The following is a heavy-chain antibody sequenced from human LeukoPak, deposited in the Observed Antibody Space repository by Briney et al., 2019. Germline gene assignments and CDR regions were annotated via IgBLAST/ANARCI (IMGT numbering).Heavy chain of an antibody. CDR3: ARDRSPYTTSAYYLDY. CDR2: INSDGRMT. D-gene: IGHD3-22*01. V-gene: IGHV3-74*01. CDR1: GFTFSSYW. Sequence: GGSLRLSCAASGFTFSSYWMDWVRQAPGKGLVWVSGINSDGRMTRYAESVKGRFTISRDNAKNTLYLQMNSLRAEDTAVYYCARDRSPYTTSAYYLDYWGQGTLVTVSS. J-gene: IGHJ4*02.